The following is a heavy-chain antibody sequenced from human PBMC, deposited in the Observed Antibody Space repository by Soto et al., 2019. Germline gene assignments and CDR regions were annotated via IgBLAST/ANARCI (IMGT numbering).Heavy chain of an antibody. CDR2: IYYSGST. CDR3: ARAYYDILTGFLSWFDP. Sequence: TLSLTCTVSGGSISSYYWSWIRQPPGKGLEWIGYIYYSGSTYYNPSLKSRVTISVDTSKNQFSLKLSSVTAADTAVYYCARAYYDILTGFLSWFDPWGQGTLVTVSS. V-gene: IGHV4-59*01. J-gene: IGHJ5*02. CDR1: GGSISSYY. D-gene: IGHD3-9*01.